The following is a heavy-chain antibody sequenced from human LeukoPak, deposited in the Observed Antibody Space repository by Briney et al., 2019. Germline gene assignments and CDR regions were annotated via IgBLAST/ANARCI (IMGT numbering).Heavy chain of an antibody. V-gene: IGHV3-23*01. CDR2: ITGTGGST. J-gene: IGHJ4*02. D-gene: IGHD4-23*01. CDR3: AKLGNSNPLRLPFDY. Sequence: GGSLRLSCAASGFTFSSYAMSWVRQAPGKGLEWVSTITGTGGSTYYADSVRGRFTISRDNSKDTLYLQMNSLRAEDTAVYYCAKLGNSNPLRLPFDYWGQGTLVTVSS. CDR1: GFTFSSYA.